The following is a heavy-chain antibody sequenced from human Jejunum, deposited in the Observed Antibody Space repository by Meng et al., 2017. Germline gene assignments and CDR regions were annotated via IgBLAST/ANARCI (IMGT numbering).Heavy chain of an antibody. J-gene: IGHJ4*02. CDR1: GYTFTTYW. V-gene: IGHV5-51*01. CDR3: ARQSSGYTFAN. D-gene: IGHD5-18*01. Sequence: GESLKISCKGSGYTFTTYWIAWVRQMPGKGLEWMGIFFHGDSDTRYSPSFQGQVTISADKSISTAYLQWSSLKASDTAMYYCARQSSGYTFANWGQGTLVTVSS. CDR2: FFHGDSDT.